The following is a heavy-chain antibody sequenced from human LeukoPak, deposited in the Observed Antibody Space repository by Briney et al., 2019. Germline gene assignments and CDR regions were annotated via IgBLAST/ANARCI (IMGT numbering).Heavy chain of an antibody. V-gene: IGHV3-21*06. CDR3: ARDRPTGASRVFVVQ. CDR1: GFSFSTYA. J-gene: IGHJ4*02. CDR2: MSSGSRYI. Sequence: GGSLRLSCTASGFSFSTYAMTWVRQAPGKGLEWISSMSSGSRYIYYADSVRGRFTISRDNTKHSLYLLMNNLRAEDTAIYYCARDRPTGASRVFVVQWGQGTPVTVSS. D-gene: IGHD2-15*01.